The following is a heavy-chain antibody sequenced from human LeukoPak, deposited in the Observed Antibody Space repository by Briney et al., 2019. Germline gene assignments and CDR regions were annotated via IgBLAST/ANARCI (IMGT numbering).Heavy chain of an antibody. CDR3: ARGKQQLAGPYGMDV. Sequence: SETLSLTCTVSGGSITSYYWTWIRQPPGKGLEWIGFIYGDGSTKYNPSLKSRVTISVDRSKNQFSLKLSSVTAADTAVYYCARGKQQLAGPYGMDVWGQGTTVTVSS. CDR2: IYGDGST. V-gene: IGHV4-59*08. D-gene: IGHD6-13*01. J-gene: IGHJ6*02. CDR1: GGSITSYY.